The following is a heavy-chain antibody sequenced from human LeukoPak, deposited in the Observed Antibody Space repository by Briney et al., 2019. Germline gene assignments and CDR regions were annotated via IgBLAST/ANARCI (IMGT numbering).Heavy chain of an antibody. Sequence: GGSLRLSCAASGFTVSTNYMSWVRQAPGKGLEWVSVIYSGGTTYYADSVKGRFTISRDNSKNTLYLQMNSLRAEDTAVYYCARVAGLRRYGGDPFDYWGQGTLVTVSS. CDR2: IYSGGTT. D-gene: IGHD2-21*01. CDR3: ARVAGLRRYGGDPFDY. CDR1: GFTVSTNY. V-gene: IGHV3-66*02. J-gene: IGHJ4*02.